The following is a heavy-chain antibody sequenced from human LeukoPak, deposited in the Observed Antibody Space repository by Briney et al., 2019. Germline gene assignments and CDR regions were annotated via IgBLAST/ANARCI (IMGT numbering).Heavy chain of an antibody. CDR3: AKGQNWVVAAINYFDY. V-gene: IGHV3-23*01. CDR1: GFTFSSYA. J-gene: IGHJ4*02. Sequence: GGSLRLSCAASGFTFSSYAMSWVRQAPGKGLEWVSAISGSGGSTYYADSVKGRFTISRDNSKNTLYLKMNSLRAEDTAVYYCAKGQNWVVAAINYFDYWGQGTLVTVSS. D-gene: IGHD2-15*01. CDR2: ISGSGGST.